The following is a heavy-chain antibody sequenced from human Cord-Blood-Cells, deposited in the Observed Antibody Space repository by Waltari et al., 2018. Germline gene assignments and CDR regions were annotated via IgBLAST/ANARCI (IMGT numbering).Heavy chain of an antibody. CDR3: ARDRRQDWNYYDAFDI. V-gene: IGHV4-59*13. CDR2: IYYSGST. CDR1: GGSLSSYY. D-gene: IGHD1-7*01. J-gene: IGHJ3*02. Sequence: QVQLQESGPGLVKPSETLSLTCTVSGGSLSSYYWSWIRQPPGKGLGWIGYIYYSGSTNYNPSLKGRVNISVDTAKNQFSLKLSSVTAADTAVYYCARDRRQDWNYYDAFDIWGQGTMVTVSS.